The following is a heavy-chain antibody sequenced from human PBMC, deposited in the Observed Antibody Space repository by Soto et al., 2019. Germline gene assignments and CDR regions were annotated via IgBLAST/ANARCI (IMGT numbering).Heavy chain of an antibody. D-gene: IGHD6-13*01. J-gene: IGHJ3*02. CDR3: ARVSIIALDAFDI. CDR1: GYTFTDYY. CDR2: INPSGSST. Sequence: QVQLVQSEAEVRKPGASVKLSCKASGYTFTDYYIHWVRQAPGQGLEWMGIINPSGSSTVYSQKFQGSVPMTRDTSTSTVHMEVSSLRSEDTAVYYCARVSIIALDAFDIWGQGTMVTVSS. V-gene: IGHV1-46*01.